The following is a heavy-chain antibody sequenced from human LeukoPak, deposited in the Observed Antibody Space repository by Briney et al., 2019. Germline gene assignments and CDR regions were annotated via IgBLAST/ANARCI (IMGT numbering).Heavy chain of an antibody. Sequence: QSGGSLRLSCAASGFTFSSYWMHWVRQAPGKGLEWVANIKQDGSEKYYVDSVKGRFTISRDNAKNSLYLQMNSLRAEDTAVYYCAKTTIFGVVTTPAMDVWGQGTTVTVSS. D-gene: IGHD3-3*01. CDR2: IKQDGSEK. CDR1: GFTFSSYW. J-gene: IGHJ6*02. CDR3: AKTTIFGVVTTPAMDV. V-gene: IGHV3-7*03.